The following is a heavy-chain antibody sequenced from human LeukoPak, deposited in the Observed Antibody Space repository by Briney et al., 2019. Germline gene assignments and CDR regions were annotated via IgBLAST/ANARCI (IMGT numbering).Heavy chain of an antibody. D-gene: IGHD5-12*01. CDR2: IYYSGST. J-gene: IGHJ6*03. CDR3: ARAGRYSGYDYLGYYYYMDV. Sequence: SETLSLTCTVSGGSISSSSYYWGWIRQPPGKGLEWIGSIYYSGSTYYNPSLKSRVTISVDTSKNQFSLKLSSVTAADTAVYYCARAGRYSGYDYLGYYYYMDVWGKGTTVTVSS. CDR1: GGSISSSSYY. V-gene: IGHV4-39*07.